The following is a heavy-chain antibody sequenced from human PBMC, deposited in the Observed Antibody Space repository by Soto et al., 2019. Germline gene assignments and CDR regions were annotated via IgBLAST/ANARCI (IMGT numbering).Heavy chain of an antibody. Sequence: QVQLVESGGGVVQPGRSLRLSCAASGFTFRSHGMHWVRQAPGKGLVWVAVIWYDGSNEYYADSVKGRFTISRDNSKNTLDLQMNSLRAEDTAVYYCARTAYSGGWYFDYWGQGTLVTVSS. CDR3: ARTAYSGGWYFDY. J-gene: IGHJ4*02. CDR1: GFTFRSHG. D-gene: IGHD6-19*01. V-gene: IGHV3-33*01. CDR2: IWYDGSNE.